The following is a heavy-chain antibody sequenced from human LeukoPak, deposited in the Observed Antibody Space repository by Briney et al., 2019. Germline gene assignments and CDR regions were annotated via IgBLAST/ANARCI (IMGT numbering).Heavy chain of an antibody. Sequence: GGSLRLSCTASGFLFRNYYMTWIRQAPGKGLEWVSYISSSGTTIYYADSVKGRFTISRDNAKTSLYLQMNSLRAEDTAIYYCARDRSYISDFDYWGQGTLVTVSS. V-gene: IGHV3-11*01. CDR1: GFLFRNYY. CDR2: ISSSGTTI. D-gene: IGHD1-26*01. CDR3: ARDRSYISDFDY. J-gene: IGHJ4*02.